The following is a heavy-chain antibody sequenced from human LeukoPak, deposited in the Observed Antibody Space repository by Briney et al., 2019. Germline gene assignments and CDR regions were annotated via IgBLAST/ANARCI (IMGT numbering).Heavy chain of an antibody. D-gene: IGHD6-19*01. CDR2: ISYDGSNK. CDR1: GFTFSSYA. J-gene: IGHJ4*02. V-gene: IGHV3-30*04. CDR3: AAMYSSGWYGYY. Sequence: GGSLRLPCAASGFTFSSYAMHWVRQAPGKGLEWVAVISYDGSNKYYADSVKGRFTISRDNSKNTLYLQMNSLRAEDTAVYYCAAMYSSGWYGYYWGQGTLVTVSS.